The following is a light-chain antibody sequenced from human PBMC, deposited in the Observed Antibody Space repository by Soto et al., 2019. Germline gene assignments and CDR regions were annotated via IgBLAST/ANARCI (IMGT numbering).Light chain of an antibody. V-gene: IGKV3-20*01. J-gene: IGKJ2*01. CDR2: GAS. Sequence: ESILTQSPGTLSLSPGERVTLSCRASQSVSSRNLAWYQHKPGQAPRLLIYGASIRATGIPDRFSASGSGADFTLTIRRLEPEDFAVSYCQQFGDSPPAFTFGQGTKLEI. CDR1: QSVSSRN. CDR3: QQFGDSPPAFT.